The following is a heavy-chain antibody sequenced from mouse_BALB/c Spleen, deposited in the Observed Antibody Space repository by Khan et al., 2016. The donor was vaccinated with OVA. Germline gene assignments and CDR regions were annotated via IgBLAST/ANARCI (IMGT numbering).Heavy chain of an antibody. CDR3: ARDGSRYNYAMDY. V-gene: IGHV3-2*02. Sequence: VQLKQSGPGLVKPSQSLSLTCTVTGYSITSDYAWNWIRQFPGNTLEWMGYISYSGSTNYNPSLKSRISITRDPSKNQFILQLNSVTTEDTATYYCARDGSRYNYAMDYWGQGTSVTVSS. J-gene: IGHJ4*01. CDR1: GYSITSDYA. CDR2: ISYSGST. D-gene: IGHD2-3*01.